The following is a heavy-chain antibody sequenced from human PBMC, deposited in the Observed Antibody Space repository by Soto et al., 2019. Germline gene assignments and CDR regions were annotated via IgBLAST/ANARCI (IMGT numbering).Heavy chain of an antibody. Sequence: GASVKVSCKASGGTFSSFAINWVRQAPGQGLEWMGRIIPMFATPIYAQKFQGRVTMTADESTSTAYMELSSLRSEDTAVYYCARAHYDERSGYLYYFDFWGQGTPVTVSS. D-gene: IGHD3-22*01. V-gene: IGHV1-69*13. CDR2: IIPMFATP. J-gene: IGHJ4*02. CDR1: GGTFSSFA. CDR3: ARAHYDERSGYLYYFDF.